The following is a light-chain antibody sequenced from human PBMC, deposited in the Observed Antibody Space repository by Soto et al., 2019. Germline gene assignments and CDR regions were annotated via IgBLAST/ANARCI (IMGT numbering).Light chain of an antibody. CDR3: CSYGGSLVV. Sequence: QSALTQPASVSGSPGQSITISCTGTISGVGSYNLVSWYQHHPGKAPKLMIYEGRKRPSGVSNRFSGSKSGNTASLTISGLQAEDEADYYCCSYGGSLVVVGGGTKPTVL. V-gene: IGLV2-23*01. CDR2: EGR. CDR1: ISGVGSYNL. J-gene: IGLJ2*01.